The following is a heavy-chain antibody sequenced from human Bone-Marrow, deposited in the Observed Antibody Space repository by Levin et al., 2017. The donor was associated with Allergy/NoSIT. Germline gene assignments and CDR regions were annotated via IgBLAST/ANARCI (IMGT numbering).Heavy chain of an antibody. CDR3: ARWRHTCGDCYLEY. J-gene: IGHJ4*02. D-gene: IGHD2-21*02. V-gene: IGHV3-33*01. CDR1: GFTFSSHG. Sequence: GGSLRLSCAVSGFTFSSHGMHWVRQAPGNGLEWVTGIWYDGSKEYYADSVKGRFTISRDDYKSTLYLQMNSLSAEDAAWYSCARWRHTCGDCYLEYWGQGTLITVSS. CDR2: IWYDGSKE.